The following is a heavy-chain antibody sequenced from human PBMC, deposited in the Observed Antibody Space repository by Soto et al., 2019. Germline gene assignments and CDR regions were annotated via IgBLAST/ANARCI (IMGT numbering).Heavy chain of an antibody. D-gene: IGHD3-10*01. CDR2: IYSGGST. CDR3: ARVGKPMVIGNYFDY. V-gene: IGHV3-53*01. J-gene: IGHJ4*02. Sequence: EVQLVESGGGLIQPGGSLTLSCVASGFSVSNSYMSWVRQAPGKGLEWVSVIYSGGSTYYADSVKGRFTISRDNSKNTVYLQVNILRGEDTAVYYCARVGKPMVIGNYFDYWGQGTLVTVSS. CDR1: GFSVSNSY.